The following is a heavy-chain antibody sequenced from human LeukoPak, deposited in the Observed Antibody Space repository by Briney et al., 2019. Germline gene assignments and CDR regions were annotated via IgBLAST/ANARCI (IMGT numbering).Heavy chain of an antibody. Sequence: QPGGSLRLSCAASGFTFSTYWMSWFRQAPGKGLEWVANINQDGGKTYYVDSVQGRFTISRDNAKNSLYLQMNSLRAEDTAVCYCATYYGLGSWSDYWGQGTLVTVSS. D-gene: IGHD3-10*01. CDR1: GFTFSTYW. V-gene: IGHV3-7*01. J-gene: IGHJ4*02. CDR2: INQDGGKT. CDR3: ATYYGLGSWSDY.